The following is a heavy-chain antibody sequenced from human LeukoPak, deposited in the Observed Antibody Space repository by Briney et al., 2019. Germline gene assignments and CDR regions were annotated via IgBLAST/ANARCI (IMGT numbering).Heavy chain of an antibody. V-gene: IGHV3-23*01. J-gene: IGHJ6*03. D-gene: IGHD3-9*01. Sequence: GGSLRLSCAVSGFTFSSYAMSWVRQAPGKGPEWVSAISGIGGSTYYADSVKGRFTISRDNSKNTLYLQMNSLRAEDTAVYYCAASTTAYYDILTGYYNLHYYYMDFWGKGTTVTVSS. CDR1: GFTFSSYA. CDR2: ISGIGGST. CDR3: AASTTAYYDILTGYYNLHYYYMDF.